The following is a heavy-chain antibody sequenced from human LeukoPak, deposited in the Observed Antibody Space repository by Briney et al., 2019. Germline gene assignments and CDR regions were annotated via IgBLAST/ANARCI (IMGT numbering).Heavy chain of an antibody. D-gene: IGHD2-21*02. CDR1: GFTFSLYG. CDR3: AKDRIVLVTATFDY. Sequence: GGSLRLSCAASGFTFSLYGIYWVRQAPGKGLEWVAFIQNDGSNKYYADSVKGRFTISRDNSKNTLYLQMNSLRPDDTAMYYCAKDRIVLVTATFDYWGQGTLVTVSS. J-gene: IGHJ4*02. V-gene: IGHV3-30*02. CDR2: IQNDGSNK.